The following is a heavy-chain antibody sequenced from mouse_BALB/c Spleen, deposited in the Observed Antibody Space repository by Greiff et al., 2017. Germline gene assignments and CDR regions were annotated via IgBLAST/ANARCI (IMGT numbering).Heavy chain of an antibody. CDR3: ASMITTGYFDV. D-gene: IGHD2-4*01. CDR2: ISSGGGNT. CDR1: GFTISSYT. V-gene: IGHV5-9*03. Sequence: DVKLVESGGGLVKPGGSLKLSCAASGFTISSYTMSWVRQTPEKRLEWVATISSGGGNTYYPDSVKGRFTISRDNAKNNLYLQMSSLRSEDTALYYCASMITTGYFDVWGAGTTVTVSS. J-gene: IGHJ1*01.